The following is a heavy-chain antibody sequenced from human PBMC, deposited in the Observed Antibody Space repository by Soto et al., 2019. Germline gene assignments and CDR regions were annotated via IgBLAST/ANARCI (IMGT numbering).Heavy chain of an antibody. CDR2: INPNSGGT. J-gene: IGHJ4*02. V-gene: IGHV1-2*02. CDR1: GYTFTGYY. Sequence: ASVKVSCKASGYTFTGYYMHWVRQAPGQGLEWMGWINPNSGGTNYAQKFQGRVTMTRDTSISTAYMELSRLRSDDTAVYYCASEPLSPPTPQSLDYWGQGTLVTVSS. D-gene: IGHD2-2*01. CDR3: ASEPLSPPTPQSLDY.